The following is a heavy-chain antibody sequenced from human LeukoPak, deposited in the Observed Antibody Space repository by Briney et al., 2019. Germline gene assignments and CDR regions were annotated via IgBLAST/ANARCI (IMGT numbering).Heavy chain of an antibody. CDR3: TTATGSYGPFLFDY. V-gene: IGHV3-15*01. CDR1: GFTFSNAW. CDR2: IKSKTDGGTT. Sequence: GGSLRLSCAASGFTFSNAWMSWVRQAPGKGLEWVGRIKSKTDGGTTDYAAPVKGRFTISRDDSKNTLYLQMNSLKTEDTAVYYCTTATGSYGPFLFDYWSQGTLVTVSS. D-gene: IGHD1-26*01. J-gene: IGHJ4*02.